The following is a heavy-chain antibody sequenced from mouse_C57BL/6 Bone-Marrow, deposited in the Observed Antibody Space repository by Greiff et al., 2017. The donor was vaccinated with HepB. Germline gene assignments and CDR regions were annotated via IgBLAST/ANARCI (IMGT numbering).Heavy chain of an antibody. CDR3: ARWDWDWFAY. D-gene: IGHD4-1*01. Sequence: QVQLKQSGAELVRPGASVKLSCKASGYTFTDYYINWVKQRPGQGLEWIARIYPGSGNTYYNEKFKGKATLTAEKSSSTAYMQLSSLTSEDSAVYFCARWDWDWFAYWGQGTLVTVSA. J-gene: IGHJ3*01. CDR2: IYPGSGNT. CDR1: GYTFTDYY. V-gene: IGHV1-76*01.